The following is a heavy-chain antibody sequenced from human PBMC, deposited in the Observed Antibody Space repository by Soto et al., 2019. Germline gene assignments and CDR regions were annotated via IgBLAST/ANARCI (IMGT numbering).Heavy chain of an antibody. Sequence: SEILSLTCTVSGGSISSYYRSWIRQPPGKGLEWIGYIYYSGSTNYNPSLKSRVTISVDTSKNQFSLKLSSVTAADTAVYYCARGATVTYDAFDIWGQGTMVTVSS. CDR1: GGSISSYY. CDR2: IYYSGST. V-gene: IGHV4-59*01. CDR3: ARGATVTYDAFDI. J-gene: IGHJ3*02. D-gene: IGHD4-17*01.